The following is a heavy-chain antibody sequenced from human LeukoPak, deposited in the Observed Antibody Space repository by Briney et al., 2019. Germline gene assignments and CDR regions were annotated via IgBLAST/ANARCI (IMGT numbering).Heavy chain of an antibody. CDR2: IYPGDSDT. V-gene: IGHV5-51*01. CDR3: ARFPVAAPIYGAFDI. D-gene: IGHD6-19*01. J-gene: IGHJ3*02. CDR1: GYSFTSYW. Sequence: GESLKISCKGSGYSFTSYWIGWVRQMPGKGLEWMGIIYPGDSDTRYSPSFQGQVTISADKSISTAYLQWSSLKASDTAMYYCARFPVAAPIYGAFDIWGQGTMVTVSS.